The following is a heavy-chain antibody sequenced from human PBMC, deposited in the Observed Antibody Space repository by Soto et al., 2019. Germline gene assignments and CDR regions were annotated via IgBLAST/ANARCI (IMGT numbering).Heavy chain of an antibody. Sequence: GASVKVSCKASGYTFTSYAMHWVRQAPGQRLEWMGWINAGNGNTKYSQKFQGRVTITRDTSASTAYMELSSLRSEDTAVYYCARVYLSPSVEMATYGFDYWGQGTLVTVSS. CDR1: GYTFTSYA. J-gene: IGHJ4*02. V-gene: IGHV1-3*01. CDR3: ARVYLSPSVEMATYGFDY. CDR2: INAGNGNT. D-gene: IGHD5-12*01.